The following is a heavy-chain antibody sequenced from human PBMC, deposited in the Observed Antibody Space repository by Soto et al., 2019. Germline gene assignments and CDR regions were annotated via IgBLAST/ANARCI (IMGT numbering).Heavy chain of an antibody. CDR2: ISGSGGST. Sequence: EVQLLESGGGLVQPGGSLRLSCAAAGFTFSIYAMSWVRQAPGKGLEWVSAISGSGGSTYYADSVKGLFTISRDNSKNTLYLQMNSLRADDTAVYYCAKATRGGAATLIRDYLGQGTLVTVSS. J-gene: IGHJ4*02. CDR3: AKATRGGAATLIRDY. CDR1: GFTFSIYA. V-gene: IGHV3-23*01. D-gene: IGHD6-13*01.